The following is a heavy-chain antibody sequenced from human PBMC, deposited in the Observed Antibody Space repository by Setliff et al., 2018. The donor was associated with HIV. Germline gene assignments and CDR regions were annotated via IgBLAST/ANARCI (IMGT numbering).Heavy chain of an antibody. CDR3: ARHRFLGSATYYFDY. V-gene: IGHV4-39*01. D-gene: IGHD3-3*01. CDR2: IYYSGST. J-gene: IGHJ4*02. CDR1: GGSISSSSYY. Sequence: SETLSLTCTVSGGSISSSSYYWGWIRQLPGKGLEWIGSIYYSGSTYYNPSLKSRVTISVDTSKNQFSLKLSSVTAADTAVYYCARHRFLGSATYYFDYWGQGTLVTVSS.